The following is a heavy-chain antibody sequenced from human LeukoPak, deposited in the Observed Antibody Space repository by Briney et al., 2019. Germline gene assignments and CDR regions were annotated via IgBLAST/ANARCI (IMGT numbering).Heavy chain of an antibody. CDR2: FDPEDGET. D-gene: IGHD2-15*01. Sequence: ASVKVSCKVSGYTLTELSMHWVRQAPGKGLEWVGGFDPEDGETIYAQKFQGRVTMTEDTSTDTAYMELSSLRSEDTAVYYCATARPLRVAATTFDYWGQGTLVTVSS. V-gene: IGHV1-24*01. J-gene: IGHJ4*02. CDR1: GYTLTELS. CDR3: ATARPLRVAATTFDY.